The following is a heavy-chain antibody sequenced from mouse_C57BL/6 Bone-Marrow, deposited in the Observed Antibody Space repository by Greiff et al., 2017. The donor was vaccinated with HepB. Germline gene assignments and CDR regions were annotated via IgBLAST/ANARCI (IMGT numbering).Heavy chain of an antibody. CDR2: IWTGGGT. V-gene: IGHV2-9-1*01. CDR3: ARIYGYDEGYYFDY. CDR1: GFSLTSYA. Sequence: VKLVESGPGLVAPSQSLSITCTVSGFSLTSYAISWVRQPPGKGLEWLGVIWTGGGTNYNSALKSRLSISKDNSKSQVFLKMNSLQTDDTARYYCARIYGYDEGYYFDYWGQGTTLTVSS. D-gene: IGHD2-2*01. J-gene: IGHJ2*01.